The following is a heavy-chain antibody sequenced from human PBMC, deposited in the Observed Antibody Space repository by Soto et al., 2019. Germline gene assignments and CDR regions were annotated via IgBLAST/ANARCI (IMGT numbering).Heavy chain of an antibody. Sequence: LGESLKISCKGSGYNFAGYWIAWVRQMPGKGLELMGIIYPSDSDTRYRPSFQGQVTNSADKSISSAYLQWSSLRASDTAMYYCARGGVSTRTFDYRGQGTPVTSPQ. J-gene: IGHJ4*02. CDR3: ARGGVSTRTFDY. D-gene: IGHD3-3*01. CDR2: IYPSDSDT. CDR1: GYNFAGYW. V-gene: IGHV5-51*01.